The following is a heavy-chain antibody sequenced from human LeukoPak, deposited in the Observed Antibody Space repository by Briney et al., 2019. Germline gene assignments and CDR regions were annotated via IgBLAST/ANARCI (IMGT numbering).Heavy chain of an antibody. Sequence: SETLSLTCAVYGGSFSGYYWSWIRQPPGKGLEWIGEINHSGSTNYNPSLKSRVTISVDTSKNQFSLKLSSVTAADTAVYYCARARPYSYGDYYYYGMDVWGQGTRSPSP. CDR1: GGSFSGYY. CDR2: INHSGST. J-gene: IGHJ6*02. CDR3: ARARPYSYGDYYYYGMDV. V-gene: IGHV4-34*01. D-gene: IGHD5-18*01.